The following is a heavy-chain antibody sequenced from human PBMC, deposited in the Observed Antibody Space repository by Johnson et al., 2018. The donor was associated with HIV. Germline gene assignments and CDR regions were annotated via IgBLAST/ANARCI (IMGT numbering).Heavy chain of an antibody. CDR1: GFTFSNAW. CDR3: TTDDAPSYGDYGEAFDI. D-gene: IGHD4-17*01. V-gene: IGHV3-15*01. J-gene: IGHJ3*02. Sequence: VQLVESGGGLVKPGGSLRLSCAASGFTFSNAWMSWVRQAPGKGLEWVGRIKSKTDGGTTDDAAAVKGRFIIPRDDSKNTLYLKMNSLKTEDTAVYYCTTDDAPSYGDYGEAFDIWGQGTMVTVSS. CDR2: IKSKTDGGTT.